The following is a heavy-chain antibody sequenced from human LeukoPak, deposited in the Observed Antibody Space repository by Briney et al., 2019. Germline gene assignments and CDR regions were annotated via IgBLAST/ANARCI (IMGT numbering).Heavy chain of an antibody. V-gene: IGHV1-46*01. J-gene: IGHJ4*02. CDR3: ARDQEGFDY. Sequence: GASVKVSCKASGYTFTSNYIHWVRQAPGQGLEWMGMIYPRDGSTSYAQKFQGRVTVNRDTSTSTVHMELSGLRSEDTAVYYWARDQEGFDYWGQGTLVTVSS. CDR2: IYPRDGST. CDR1: GYTFTSNY.